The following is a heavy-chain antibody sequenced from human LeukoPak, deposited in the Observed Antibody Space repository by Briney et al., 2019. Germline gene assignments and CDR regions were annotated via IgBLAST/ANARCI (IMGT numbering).Heavy chain of an antibody. CDR3: AKGDTVAGTFDY. J-gene: IGHJ4*02. Sequence: SETLSLTCTVSGGSISSYYWGWIRQPPGKGLEWIGSIYYSGSTYYNPSLKSRVTISVDTSKNQFSLKLSSVTAADTAVYYCAKGDTVAGTFDYWGQGTLVTVSS. CDR2: IYYSGST. V-gene: IGHV4-39*01. D-gene: IGHD6-19*01. CDR1: GGSISSYY.